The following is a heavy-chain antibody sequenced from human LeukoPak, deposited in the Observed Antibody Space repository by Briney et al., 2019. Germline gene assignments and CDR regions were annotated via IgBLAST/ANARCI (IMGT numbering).Heavy chain of an antibody. CDR2: INPNSGGT. Sequence: ASVKVSCKASGYTFTGYYMHWVRQAPGQGLEWMGWINPNSGGTNYAQKFQGRVTMTRDTSISTADMELGRLRSDDTAVYYCARNFYFDSSGYYHYWGQGTLVTVSS. CDR1: GYTFTGYY. CDR3: ARNFYFDSSGYYHY. D-gene: IGHD3-22*01. J-gene: IGHJ4*02. V-gene: IGHV1-2*02.